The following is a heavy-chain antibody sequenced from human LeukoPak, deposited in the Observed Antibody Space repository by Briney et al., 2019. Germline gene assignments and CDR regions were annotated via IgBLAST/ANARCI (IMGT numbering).Heavy chain of an antibody. CDR2: ISAYNGNT. CDR3: ARGFSSSWGHNWFDP. CDR1: GYTFTSYG. V-gene: IGHV1-18*01. Sequence: ASVKVSCKASGYTFTSYGISWVRQAPGQGLEWMGWISAYNGNTNYAQKLQGRVTMTTGTSTSTAYMELRSLRSDDTAVYYCARGFSSSWGHNWFDPWGQGTLVTVSS. D-gene: IGHD6-13*01. J-gene: IGHJ5*02.